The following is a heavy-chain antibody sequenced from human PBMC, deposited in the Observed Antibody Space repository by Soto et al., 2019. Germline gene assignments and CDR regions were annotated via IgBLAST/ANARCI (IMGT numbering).Heavy chain of an antibody. CDR2: ISSSSSYI. Sequence: PGGSLRLSCAASGFTFSSYSMNWVRQAPGKGLEWVSSISSSSSYIYYADSVKGRFTISRDNAKNSLYLQMNSLRAEDTAVYYYAREENCSSTSCYVDYWGQGTLVTVSS. D-gene: IGHD2-2*01. CDR3: AREENCSSTSCYVDY. CDR1: GFTFSSYS. V-gene: IGHV3-21*04. J-gene: IGHJ4*02.